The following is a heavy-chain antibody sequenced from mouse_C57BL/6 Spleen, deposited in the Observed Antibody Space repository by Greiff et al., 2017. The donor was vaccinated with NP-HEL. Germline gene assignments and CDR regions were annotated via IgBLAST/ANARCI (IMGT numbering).Heavy chain of an antibody. V-gene: IGHV1-55*01. D-gene: IGHD3-2*02. CDR2: IYPGSGST. Sequence: QVQLQQPGAELVKPGASVKMSCKASGYTFTSYWITWVKQRPGQGLEWIGDIYPGSGSTNYNEKFKSKATLTVDTSSSTAYMQLSSLTSEDSAVYYCARSQLRLRNAMDYWGQGTSVTVSS. J-gene: IGHJ4*01. CDR3: ARSQLRLRNAMDY. CDR1: GYTFTSYW.